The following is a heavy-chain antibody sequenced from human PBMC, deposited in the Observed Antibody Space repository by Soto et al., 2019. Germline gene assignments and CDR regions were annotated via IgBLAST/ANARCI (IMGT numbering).Heavy chain of an antibody. CDR1: GGSISSSNW. V-gene: IGHV4-4*02. CDR3: ARDIPQYYDFCSGYYTYYYYGMDV. Sequence: SETLSLTCAVSGGSISSSNWWSWVRQPPGKGLEWIGEIYHSGSTNYNPSLKSRVTISVDKSKNQFSLKLSSVTAADTAVYYCARDIPQYYDFCSGYYTYYYYGMDVWGQGTTVTVSS. D-gene: IGHD3-3*01. J-gene: IGHJ6*02. CDR2: IYHSGST.